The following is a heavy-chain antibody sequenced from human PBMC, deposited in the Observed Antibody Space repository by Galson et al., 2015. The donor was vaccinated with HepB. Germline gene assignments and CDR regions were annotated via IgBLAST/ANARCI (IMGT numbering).Heavy chain of an antibody. D-gene: IGHD6-13*01. J-gene: IGHJ4*02. Sequence: SLRLSCAASTFTFSSYAMNWVRQAPGKGLEWVSSISGVGISAYYADSVKGRFTISRDNSKNTLYLQMNSLRAEDTAVYYCAKGRRSSWPPFNSWGQGTLVTVSS. CDR2: ISGVGISA. CDR3: AKGRRSSWPPFNS. CDR1: TFTFSSYA. V-gene: IGHV3-23*01.